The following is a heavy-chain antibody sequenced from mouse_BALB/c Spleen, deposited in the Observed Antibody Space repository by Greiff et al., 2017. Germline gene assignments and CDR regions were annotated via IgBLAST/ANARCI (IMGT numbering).Heavy chain of an antibody. CDR1: GYTFTSYV. Sequence: EVQLQQSGPELVKPGASVKMSCKASGYTFTSYVMHWVKQKPGQGLEWIGYINPYNDGTKYNEKFKGKATLTSDKSSSTAYMELSSLTSEDSAVYYCARQGLTGRDYYAMDYWGQGTSVTVSS. V-gene: IGHV1-14*01. J-gene: IGHJ4*01. CDR2: INPYNDGT. D-gene: IGHD4-1*01. CDR3: ARQGLTGRDYYAMDY.